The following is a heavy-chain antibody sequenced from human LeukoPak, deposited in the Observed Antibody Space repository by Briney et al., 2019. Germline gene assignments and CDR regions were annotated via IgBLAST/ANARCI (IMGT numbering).Heavy chain of an antibody. CDR3: ARVRLMRGHYFDY. CDR2: IYSGGST. D-gene: IGHD2-8*01. J-gene: IGHJ4*02. Sequence: GGSLRLSCAASGFTVSSNYMSWVRQAPGKGLEWVSVIYSGGSTYYADSVKGRFTISRDNSKNTLYLQMNSLSDEDTAVYYCARVRLMRGHYFDYWGQGTLVTVSS. CDR1: GFTVSSNY. V-gene: IGHV3-66*01.